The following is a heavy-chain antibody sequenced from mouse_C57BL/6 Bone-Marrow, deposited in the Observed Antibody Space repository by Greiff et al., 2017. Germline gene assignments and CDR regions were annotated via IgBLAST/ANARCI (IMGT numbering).Heavy chain of an antibody. CDR2: IATSDSYT. Sequence: QVQLQQPGAELVRPGPSVTLSCKASGYTFTSYWMHWVKQRHGQGLEWIGVIATSDSYTIYNQKFKGKATLTVDTSSSTAYMQLSSLTSEDSAVYYWARGCGGYDFYWYFDVWGTGTTVTVSS. CDR1: GYTFTSYW. D-gene: IGHD2-2*01. CDR3: ARGCGGYDFYWYFDV. J-gene: IGHJ1*03. V-gene: IGHV1-59*01.